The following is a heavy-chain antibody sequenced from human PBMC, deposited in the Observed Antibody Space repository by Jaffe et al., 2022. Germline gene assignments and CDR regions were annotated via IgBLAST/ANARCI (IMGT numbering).Heavy chain of an antibody. CDR1: GYSISSGYY. CDR3: AREGLLLWFGELGGRPYYYYMDV. V-gene: IGHV4-38-2*02. CDR2: IYHSGST. J-gene: IGHJ6*03. D-gene: IGHD3-10*01. Sequence: QVQLQESGPGLVKPSETLSLTCAVSGYSISSGYYWGWIRQPPGKGLEWIGSIYHSGSTYYNPSLKSRVTISVDTSKNQFSLKLSSVTAADTAVYYCAREGLLLWFGELGGRPYYYYMDVWGKGTTVTVSS.